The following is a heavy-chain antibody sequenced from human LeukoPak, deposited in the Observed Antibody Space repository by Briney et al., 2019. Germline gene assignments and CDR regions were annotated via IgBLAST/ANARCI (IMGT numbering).Heavy chain of an antibody. CDR2: IKSDGSST. D-gene: IGHD5-12*01. CDR3: ARERGYTQDY. V-gene: IGHV3-74*01. J-gene: IGHJ4*02. CDR1: GFPFSTYW. Sequence: GSLRLSFAASGFPFSTYWLHWVRQAPGKGLVWVSHIKSDGSSTSYADSVKGRFAISRDNAKNTLYLQMNSLRAEDTAVYYCARERGYTQDYWGQGTLVTVSS.